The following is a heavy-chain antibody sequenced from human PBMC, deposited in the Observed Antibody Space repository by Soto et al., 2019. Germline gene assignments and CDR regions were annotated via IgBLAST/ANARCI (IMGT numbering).Heavy chain of an antibody. CDR3: ARGLVAATWFPWFDP. CDR1: GYSFTSYW. Sequence: GESLKISCKGSGYSFTSYWIGWVRQMPGKGLEWMGIIYPGDSDTRYSPSFQGQVTISADKSISTAYLQWSSLKASDTAMYYCARGLVAATWFPWFDPWRQRNLVTVSS. CDR2: IYPGDSDT. J-gene: IGHJ5*02. V-gene: IGHV5-51*01. D-gene: IGHD2-15*01.